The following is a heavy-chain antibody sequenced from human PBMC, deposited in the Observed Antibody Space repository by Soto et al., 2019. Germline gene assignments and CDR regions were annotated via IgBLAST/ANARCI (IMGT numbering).Heavy chain of an antibody. CDR1: GGSISSYY. Sequence: SETLSLTCTVSGGSISSYYWSWIRQPPGKGLEWIGYIYYSGSTNYNPSLKSRVTISVDTSKNQFSLKLSSVTAADTAVYYCARASYGSGSYYLDYWGQGTLVTVSS. D-gene: IGHD3-10*01. CDR3: ARASYGSGSYYLDY. CDR2: IYYSGST. J-gene: IGHJ4*02. V-gene: IGHV4-59*01.